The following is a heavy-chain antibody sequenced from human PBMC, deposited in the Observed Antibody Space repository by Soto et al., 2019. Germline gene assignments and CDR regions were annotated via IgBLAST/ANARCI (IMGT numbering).Heavy chain of an antibody. CDR1: GGTFSRHA. J-gene: IGHJ4*02. CDR2: TIPIFGTA. CDR3: ARGWGYDTSDYYYAY. Sequence: QVQLVQSGAEVRKPGSSVKVSCKASGGTFSRHAISWVRQAPGQGLEWMGGTIPIFGTANHAQKFQGRVTIIADESTSTAYMELSSLRSEDTAIYYCARGWGYDTSDYYYAYWGQGTLVIGSS. D-gene: IGHD3-22*01. V-gene: IGHV1-69*01.